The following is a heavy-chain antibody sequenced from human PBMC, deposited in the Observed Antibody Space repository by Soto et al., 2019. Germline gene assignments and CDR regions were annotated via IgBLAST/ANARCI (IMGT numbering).Heavy chain of an antibody. V-gene: IGHV1-3*01. CDR3: ARGTWVLRHSSSYYFDY. CDR2: INAGNGNT. D-gene: IGHD6-6*01. CDR1: GYAFTSYA. J-gene: IGHJ4*02. Sequence: EASVKVFCKASGYAFTSYAMHWVRQAPGQRLEWMGWINAGNGNTKYSQKFQGRVTITRDTSASTAYMELSSLRSEDTAVYYCARGTWVLRHSSSYYFDYWGQGTLVTVSS.